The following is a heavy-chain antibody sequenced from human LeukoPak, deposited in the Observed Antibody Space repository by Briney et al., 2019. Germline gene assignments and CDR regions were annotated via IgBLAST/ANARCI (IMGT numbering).Heavy chain of an antibody. CDR1: GGSISSSSYY. CDR3: ARQVFTVTTRDVHLLPDY. D-gene: IGHD4-17*01. V-gene: IGHV4-39*01. Sequence: KPSETLSLTCTVSGGSISSSSYYWGWIRQPPGKGLEWIGSIYYSGSTYYNPSLKSRVTISADTSKNQFSLKLSSVTAADTAVYYCARQVFTVTTRDVHLLPDYWGQGTLVTVSS. CDR2: IYYSGST. J-gene: IGHJ4*02.